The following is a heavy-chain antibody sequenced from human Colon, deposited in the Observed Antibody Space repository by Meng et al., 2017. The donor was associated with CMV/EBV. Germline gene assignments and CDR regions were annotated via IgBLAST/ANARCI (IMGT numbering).Heavy chain of an antibody. J-gene: IGHJ4*02. Sequence: VQSGAEVRIPGALCKVSLLSSRYTFTSYVINWVRQAPGQGLEWMGWISGSTGYTNRAQKFQGRVTMTTDTSTSTAYSALTSLTSNDTAVYYCARGRPNWSGVLNYWGQGTLVTVSS. D-gene: IGHD1-1*01. CDR2: ISGSTGYT. CDR3: ARGRPNWSGVLNY. CDR1: RYTFTSYV. V-gene: IGHV1-18*01.